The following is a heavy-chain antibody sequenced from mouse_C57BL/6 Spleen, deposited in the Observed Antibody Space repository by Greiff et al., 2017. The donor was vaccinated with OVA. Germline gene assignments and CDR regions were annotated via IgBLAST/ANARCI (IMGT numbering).Heavy chain of an antibody. Sequence: EVQLVESGGGLVKPGGSLKLSCAASGFTFSDYGMHWVRQAPEKGLEWVAYISSSSSTIYYADTVKGRFTISRDNAKNTLFLQMTSLRSEDTAMYYCARCGYCDYYAMDYWGQGTSVTVSS. J-gene: IGHJ4*01. CDR2: ISSSSSTI. D-gene: IGHD2-3*01. CDR1: GFTFSDYG. CDR3: ARCGYCDYYAMDY. V-gene: IGHV5-17*01.